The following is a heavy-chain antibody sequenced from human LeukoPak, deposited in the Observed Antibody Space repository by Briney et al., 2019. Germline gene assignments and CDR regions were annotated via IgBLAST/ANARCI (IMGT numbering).Heavy chain of an antibody. J-gene: IGHJ4*02. CDR2: INPHGTEK. Sequence: GGSLRLSCVASGFIFGDNWMGWVRQAPGKGLEWVANINPHGTEKYYADSLEGRFSVSRDNAKNSVYLQMNSLRVEDAGFYYCGRWGVNAGLDYWGQGPLVTVSS. CDR1: GFIFGDNW. V-gene: IGHV3-7*01. D-gene: IGHD3-10*01. CDR3: GRWGVNAGLDY.